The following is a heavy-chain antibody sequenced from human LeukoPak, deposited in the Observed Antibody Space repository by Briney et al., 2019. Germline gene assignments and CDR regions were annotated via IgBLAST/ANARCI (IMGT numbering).Heavy chain of an antibody. CDR3: AREAVDNDAFDI. V-gene: IGHV3-21*01. CDR1: GFTFSSYS. J-gene: IGHJ3*02. Sequence: GGSLRLSCAASGFTFSSYSMNWVRQAPGKWLEWVSSISSSSSYIYYADSVKGRFTISRDNAKNSLYLQMNSLRAEDTAVYYCAREAVDNDAFDIWGQGTMVTVSS. CDR2: ISSSSSYI. D-gene: IGHD6-19*01.